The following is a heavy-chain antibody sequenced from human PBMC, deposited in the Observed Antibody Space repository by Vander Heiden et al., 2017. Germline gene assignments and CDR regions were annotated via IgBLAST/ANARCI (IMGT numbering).Heavy chain of an antibody. CDR3: ARVVITSYYFDY. Sequence: QVQQVQSGAEVKKPGSSVKVACKASGCTFRSSAISWVRQAPGQGLEWMGGIIPIFGTANYAQKFQGRVTITADESTSTAYMELSSLRSEDTAVYYCARVVITSYYFDYWGQGTLVTVSS. CDR2: IIPIFGTA. V-gene: IGHV1-69*01. J-gene: IGHJ4*02. D-gene: IGHD3-22*01. CDR1: GCTFRSSA.